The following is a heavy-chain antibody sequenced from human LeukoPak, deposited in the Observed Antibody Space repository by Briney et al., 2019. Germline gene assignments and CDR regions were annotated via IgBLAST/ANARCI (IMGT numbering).Heavy chain of an antibody. CDR3: ARKMKTGDRVGTFDI. CDR1: GFTFSSYS. J-gene: IGHJ3*02. CDR2: ISSSSSTI. Sequence: AGGSLRLSCAASGFTFSSYSMNWVRQAPGKGLEWVSYISSSSSTIYYADSVKGRFTISRDNAKNSLYLQMNSLRDEDTAVYYCARKMKTGDRVGTFDIWGQGTMVTVSS. V-gene: IGHV3-48*02. D-gene: IGHD1-1*01.